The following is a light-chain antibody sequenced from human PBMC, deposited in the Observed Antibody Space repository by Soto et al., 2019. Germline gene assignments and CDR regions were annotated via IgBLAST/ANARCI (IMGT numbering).Light chain of an antibody. Sequence: DIVMTPSPDSLAVSLGGRATINCKSSQSVFYSSNNKYYLTWYQQKPGQPPKLLIYWASTRESGFPDRFSGSGSGTDFTLTISSLQAEDVAVYYCQQYYSPPWTFGQGTKVEIK. CDR3: QQYYSPPWT. V-gene: IGKV4-1*01. J-gene: IGKJ1*01. CDR2: WAS. CDR1: QSVFYSSNNKYY.